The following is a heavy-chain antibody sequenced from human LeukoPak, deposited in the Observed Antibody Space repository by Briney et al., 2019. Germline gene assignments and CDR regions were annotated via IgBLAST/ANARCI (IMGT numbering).Heavy chain of an antibody. J-gene: IGHJ6*02. CDR2: VYKDGKM. D-gene: IGHD3-3*01. CDR3: AKDVRNGITILGVVIIFSGMDV. Sequence: GGSLRLSCAASGFTVSSTYMSWVRQSPGEGLEWVSVVYKDGKMFYIDSVKGRFAISRDDSKNTLYLQMNSLRAEDTAVYYCAKDVRNGITILGVVIIFSGMDVWGQGTTVTVSS. CDR1: GFTVSSTY. V-gene: IGHV3-53*01.